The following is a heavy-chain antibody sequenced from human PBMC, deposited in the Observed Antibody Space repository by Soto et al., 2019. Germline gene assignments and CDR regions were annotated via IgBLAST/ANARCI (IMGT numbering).Heavy chain of an antibody. V-gene: IGHV3-23*01. CDR1: GFTVSSNY. CDR3: AKPFLTVATTDLDY. CDR2: ISGSGGST. D-gene: IGHD5-12*01. J-gene: IGHJ4*02. Sequence: GGSLRLSCAASGFTVSSNYMSWVRQAPGKGLEWVSVISGSGGSTYYADSVKGRFTISRDNSKNTLYLQMNSLRAEDTAVYYCAKPFLTVATTDLDYWDQGTLVTVSS.